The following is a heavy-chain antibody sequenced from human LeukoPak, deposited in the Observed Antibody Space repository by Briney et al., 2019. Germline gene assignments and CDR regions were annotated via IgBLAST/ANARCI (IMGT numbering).Heavy chain of an antibody. CDR3: ATGGHYYGD. D-gene: IGHD3-10*01. V-gene: IGHV3-7*05. CDR1: GFTLSRTW. CDR2: INHEGTEK. Sequence: TGGSLRLSCAASGFTLSRTWMSWLRQAPGKGLEWVAYINHEGTEKDYMDSVKGRFTISRDNAQNSLLLQMNSLRAEDTAIYYCATGGHYYGDWGQGTLVTVSS. J-gene: IGHJ4*02.